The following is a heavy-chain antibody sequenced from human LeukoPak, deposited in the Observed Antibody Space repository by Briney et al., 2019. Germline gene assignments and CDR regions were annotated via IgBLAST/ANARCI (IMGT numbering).Heavy chain of an antibody. J-gene: IGHJ6*03. Sequence: AGGSLRLSCAASGFTFSNAWMSWVRQAPGKGLEWVGRIKSKTDGGATDYAAPVKGRFTISRDDSKNTLYLQMNSLKTEDTAVYYCTTGITIFGVVRYYMDVWGKGTTVTVSS. V-gene: IGHV3-15*01. CDR2: IKSKTDGGAT. CDR3: TTGITIFGVVRYYMDV. D-gene: IGHD3-3*01. CDR1: GFTFSNAW.